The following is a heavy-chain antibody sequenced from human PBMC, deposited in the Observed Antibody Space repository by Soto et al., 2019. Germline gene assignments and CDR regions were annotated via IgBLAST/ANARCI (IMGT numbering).Heavy chain of an antibody. CDR1: GGTFSSYT. D-gene: IGHD2-21*02. Sequence: QVQLVQSGAEVKKPGSSVKVSCKASGGTFSSYTISWVRQAPGQGLEWMGRIIPILGIANYAQKFQGRVTITADKSTSTAYMELSSLRSEDTAVYYCARDRPAYCGGDCFDDFDIWGQGTMVTVSS. J-gene: IGHJ3*02. V-gene: IGHV1-69*08. CDR3: ARDRPAYCGGDCFDDFDI. CDR2: IIPILGIA.